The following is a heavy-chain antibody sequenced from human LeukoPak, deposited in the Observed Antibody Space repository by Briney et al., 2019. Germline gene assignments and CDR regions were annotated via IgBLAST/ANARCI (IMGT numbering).Heavy chain of an antibody. CDR3: ARGAVGFLERLLWFGDH. J-gene: IGHJ5*02. V-gene: IGHV3-30-3*01. CDR1: GFTFTSYA. Sequence: PGRSLRLSCAASGFTFTSYAMHWVRQAPGKGLEWVAVISYDGSNKYYADSVKGRFTISRDNSKNTLYLQMNSLRAEDTAVYYCARGAVGFLERLLWFGDHWGQGTLVTVSS. D-gene: IGHD3-3*01. CDR2: ISYDGSNK.